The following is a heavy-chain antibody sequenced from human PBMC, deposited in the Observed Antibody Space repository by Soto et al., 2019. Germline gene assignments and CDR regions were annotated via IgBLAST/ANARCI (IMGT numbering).Heavy chain of an antibody. CDR2: ISYDGSNK. CDR1: GFTFSSYG. V-gene: IGHV3-30*18. CDR3: AKDGYGSGSYVVGGY. D-gene: IGHD3-10*01. J-gene: IGHJ4*02. Sequence: QVQLVESGGGVVQPGRSLRLSCAASGFTFSSYGMHWVRQAPGKGLEWVAVISYDGSNKYYADSVKGRFTISRDNSKNALYLQMNSLRAEDTAVYYCAKDGYGSGSYVVGGYWGQGTLVTVSS.